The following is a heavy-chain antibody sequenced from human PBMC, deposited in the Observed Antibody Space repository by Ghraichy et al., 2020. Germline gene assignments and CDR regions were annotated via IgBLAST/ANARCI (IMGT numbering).Heavy chain of an antibody. CDR3: ARDRVYSSGWYPLDY. CDR1: GFTFSSYG. J-gene: IGHJ4*02. D-gene: IGHD6-19*01. CDR2: IWYDGSNK. V-gene: IGHV3-33*08. Sequence: GGSLRLSCAASGFTFSSYGMHWVRRAPGKGLEWVAVIWYDGSNKYYADSVKGRFTISRDNSKNTLYLQMNSLRAEDTAVYYCARDRVYSSGWYPLDYWGQGTLVTVSS.